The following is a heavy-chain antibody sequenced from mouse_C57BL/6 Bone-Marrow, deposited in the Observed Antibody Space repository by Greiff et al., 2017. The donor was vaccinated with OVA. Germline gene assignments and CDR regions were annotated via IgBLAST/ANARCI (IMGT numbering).Heavy chain of an antibody. CDR1: GYTFTNYW. J-gene: IGHJ2*01. V-gene: IGHV1-63*01. CDR3: AGGINYVGY. Sequence: VQLQQSGAELVRPGTSVKMSCKASGYTFTNYWLGWAKQRPGNGLEWIGDIYPGGGYTTYNEKFKGKATLTADKSSSTAYLQFSSLTSEDSAIYYCAGGINYVGYWGQGTTLTVSS. CDR2: IYPGGGYT.